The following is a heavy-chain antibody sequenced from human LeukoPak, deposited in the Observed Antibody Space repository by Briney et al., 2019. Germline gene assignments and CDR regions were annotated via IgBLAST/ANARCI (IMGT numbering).Heavy chain of an antibody. J-gene: IGHJ4*02. CDR2: INPNSGGT. Sequence: GASVKVSCKASGYTFTGYYMHWVRQAPGQGLEWMGWINPNSGGTNYAQKFQGRVTMTTETSTSTAYMELGSLGSDETAVYYCARVDLLTGYYFFDYWGQGTLVTVSS. D-gene: IGHD3-9*01. V-gene: IGHV1-2*02. CDR3: ARVDLLTGYYFFDY. CDR1: GYTFTGYY.